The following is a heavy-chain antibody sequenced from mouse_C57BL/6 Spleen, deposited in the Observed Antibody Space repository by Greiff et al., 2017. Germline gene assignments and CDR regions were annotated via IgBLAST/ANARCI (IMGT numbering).Heavy chain of an antibody. D-gene: IGHD1-1*01. CDR1: GYSFTDYN. CDR3: ARTPITTVVGPYFDY. J-gene: IGHJ2*01. CDR2: INPNYGTT. V-gene: IGHV1-39*01. Sequence: EVQRVESGPELVKPGASVKISCKASGYSFTDYNMNWVKQSNGQSLEWIGVINPNYGTTSYNQKFKGKATLTVDQSSSTAYMQLNSLTSEDSAVYYCARTPITTVVGPYFDYWGQGTTLTVSS.